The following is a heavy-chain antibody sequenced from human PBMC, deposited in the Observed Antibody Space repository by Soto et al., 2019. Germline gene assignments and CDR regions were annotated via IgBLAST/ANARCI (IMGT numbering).Heavy chain of an antibody. CDR2: IRAXTGNK. D-gene: IGHD1-1*01. J-gene: IGHJ4*02. V-gene: IGHV1-18*01. CDR3: ARGSNDIDY. Sequence: XSVKVSCKASGGTFSRYTISWVRQAPGQGLAWTXWIRAXTGNKNSAQKLXGRVTMTTATSTGTAYMELRSPRSDDTAVYYCARGSNDIDYWGKGTLVTVYS. CDR1: GGTFSRYT.